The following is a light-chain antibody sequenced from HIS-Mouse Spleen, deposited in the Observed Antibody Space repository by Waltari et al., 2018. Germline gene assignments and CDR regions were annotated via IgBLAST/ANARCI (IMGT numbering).Light chain of an antibody. CDR3: NSRDSSGNHVV. CDR2: GKN. CDR1: SLRSYY. Sequence: SSELTQDPAVSVALGQTVRITCQGDSLRSYYASWYQQKPGQAPVLVIYGKNNRPSRIPYRSSGSSSGNTASLTITGAQAEDEADYYCNSRDSSGNHVVFGGGTKLTVL. J-gene: IGLJ2*01. V-gene: IGLV3-19*01.